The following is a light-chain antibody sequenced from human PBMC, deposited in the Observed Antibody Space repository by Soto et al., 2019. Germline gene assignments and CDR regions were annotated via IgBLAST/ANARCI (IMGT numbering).Light chain of an antibody. CDR3: QQYNNWPPMA. Sequence: EMVMTQSPATLSVSPGERATLSCRASQSVSSNLAWYQQKPGQAPRLLIYGASTRATGIPARFSGSGSGTEFTLNISSLQSEDFAVYYCQQYNNWPPMAFGQGTKVEIK. J-gene: IGKJ1*01. CDR1: QSVSSN. CDR2: GAS. V-gene: IGKV3-15*01.